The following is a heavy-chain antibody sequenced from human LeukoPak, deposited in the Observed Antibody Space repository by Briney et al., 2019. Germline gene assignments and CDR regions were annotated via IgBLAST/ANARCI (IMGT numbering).Heavy chain of an antibody. Sequence: SETLSLTCTVSGGSISSYYWSWIRQPPGKGLEWIGYKYYSGRTNYDPSLKSRVTISVDTSKNQFSLKLSSVTAADTAVYYCARGGYTYGFDAFDIWGQGTMVTVSS. CDR1: GGSISSYY. V-gene: IGHV4-59*01. CDR2: KYYSGRT. CDR3: ARGGYTYGFDAFDI. D-gene: IGHD5-18*01. J-gene: IGHJ3*02.